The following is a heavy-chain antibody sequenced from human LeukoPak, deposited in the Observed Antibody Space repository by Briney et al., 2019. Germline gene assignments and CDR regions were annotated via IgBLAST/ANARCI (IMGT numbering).Heavy chain of an antibody. D-gene: IGHD4-17*01. CDR1: GFTFSSYA. CDR2: ISYSDGST. V-gene: IGHV3-23*01. J-gene: IGHJ4*02. CDR3: AKDADYGYFDY. Sequence: GGSLRLSCAASGFTFSSYAMNWVRQAPGKGLEWVSTISYSDGSTYYADSVKGRFTISRDNSKNTLYLQMNSLRADDTAVYYCAKDADYGYFDYWGQGTLVTVSS.